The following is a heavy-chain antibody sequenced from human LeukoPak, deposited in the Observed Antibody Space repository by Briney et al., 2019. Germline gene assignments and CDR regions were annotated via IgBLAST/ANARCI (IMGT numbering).Heavy chain of an antibody. J-gene: IGHJ4*02. CDR1: GYSFTSYW. D-gene: IGHD5-18*01. CDR3: ARLSPVDTAMAPEGDYFDY. Sequence: GESLKISCKGSGYSFTSYWIGGVRKMPGKGLEWMGIIYTGDFVTRYSPSFQGQVTISADKSISTAYLQWSSLKASDTAMYYCARLSPVDTAMAPEGDYFDYWVQGTLVTVSS. CDR2: IYTGDFVT. V-gene: IGHV5-51*01.